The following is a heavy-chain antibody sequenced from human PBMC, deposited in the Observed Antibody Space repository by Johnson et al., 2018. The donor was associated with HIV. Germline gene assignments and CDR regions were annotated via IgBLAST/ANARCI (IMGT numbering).Heavy chain of an antibody. Sequence: QMQLVESGGGVVQPGRSLRLSCAASGFTFSSYAMHWVRQAPGKGLEWVAVVSYDGSNKYYADSVKGRFTISRDNAKNSLYLQMNSLRAEDTALYYCAAYYDSSGYPRFGDAFDIWGQGTMVTVS. CDR3: AAYYDSSGYPRFGDAFDI. CDR1: GFTFSSYA. V-gene: IGHV3-30*04. J-gene: IGHJ3*02. CDR2: VSYDGSNK. D-gene: IGHD3-22*01.